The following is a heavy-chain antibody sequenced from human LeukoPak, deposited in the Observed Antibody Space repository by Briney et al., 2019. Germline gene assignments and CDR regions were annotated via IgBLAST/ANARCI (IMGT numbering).Heavy chain of an antibody. CDR1: GFTFSSYA. CDR3: ASAYDSSGYYAQYGMDV. D-gene: IGHD3-22*01. Sequence: GGSLRLSCAASGFTFSSYAMHWVRQAPGKGLEWVSYISSSGSTIYYADSVKGRFTISRDNAKNSLYLQMNSLRAEDTAVYYCASAYDSSGYYAQYGMDVWGQGTTVTVSS. V-gene: IGHV3-48*04. CDR2: ISSSGSTI. J-gene: IGHJ6*02.